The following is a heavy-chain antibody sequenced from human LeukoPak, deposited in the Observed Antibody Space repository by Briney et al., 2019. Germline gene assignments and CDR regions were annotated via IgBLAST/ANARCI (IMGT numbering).Heavy chain of an antibody. D-gene: IGHD3-10*01. V-gene: IGHV3-23*01. CDR3: AKDRGSGSYYPLPPFDY. Sequence: GGSLRLSCAASGFTFSSYAMSWVRQAPGKGLEWVSAISGSGGSTYYADSVEGRFTISRDNSKNTLYLQMNSLRAEDTAVYYCAKDRGSGSYYPLPPFDYWGQGTLVTVSS. CDR2: ISGSGGST. CDR1: GFTFSSYA. J-gene: IGHJ4*02.